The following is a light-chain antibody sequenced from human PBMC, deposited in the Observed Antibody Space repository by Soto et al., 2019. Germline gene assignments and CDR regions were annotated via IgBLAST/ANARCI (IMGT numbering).Light chain of an antibody. CDR2: DVN. V-gene: IGLV2-11*01. CDR3: CSYVGTPL. J-gene: IGLJ2*01. CDR1: SGDVDPYNY. Sequence: QSALTQPPSVSGSPGQSVTISCTGTSGDVDPYNYVSWYQQHPGRAPKLVIYDVNMRPSGVPDRFSGSKSGDTSSLTISGLQADDEADYYCCSYVGTPLVGGGTKLTVL.